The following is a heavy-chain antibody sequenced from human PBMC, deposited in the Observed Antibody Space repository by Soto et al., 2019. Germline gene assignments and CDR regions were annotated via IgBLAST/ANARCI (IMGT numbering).Heavy chain of an antibody. Sequence: SETLSLTCAVYGGSFSGYYWSWIRQPPGKGLEWIGEINHSGSTNYNPSLKSRVTISVDTSKNQFSLKLSSVTAADTAVYYCARVGRRNRHYYYYYYMDVWGKGTTVTVSS. V-gene: IGHV4-34*01. CDR1: GGSFSGYY. CDR2: INHSGST. J-gene: IGHJ6*03. CDR3: ARVGRRNRHYYYYYYMDV.